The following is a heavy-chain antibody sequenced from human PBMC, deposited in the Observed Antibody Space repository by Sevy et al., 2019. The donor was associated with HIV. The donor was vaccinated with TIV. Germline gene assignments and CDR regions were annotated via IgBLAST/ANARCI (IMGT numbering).Heavy chain of an antibody. CDR3: ARGVATTYYYHYGMDV. CDR2: IWYDESNK. D-gene: IGHD5-12*01. J-gene: IGHJ6*02. Sequence: GGSLRLSCAASGFTFSSYAMHWVRQAPGKGLEWVAVIWYDESNKYHADSVKGRFTISRDNSKNTLYLQMNSLRAEDTAVYYCARGVATTYYYHYGMDVWGQGTTVTVSS. V-gene: IGHV3-33*08. CDR1: GFTFSSYA.